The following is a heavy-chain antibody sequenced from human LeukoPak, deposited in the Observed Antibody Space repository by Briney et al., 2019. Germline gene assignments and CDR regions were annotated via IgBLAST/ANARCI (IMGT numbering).Heavy chain of an antibody. CDR1: GFTFDDYA. CDR2: ITGDGGST. V-gene: IGHV3-43*02. D-gene: IGHD3-22*01. Sequence: GRSLRLSCAASGFTFDDYAMHWVRQAPGKGLEWVSFITGDGGSTYYADSVQGRFTISRDNSKNSLYLQMNSLRTQDTALYYCAKGYHYDSSGYYYLDYWGQGTLVTVSS. CDR3: AKGYHYDSSGYYYLDY. J-gene: IGHJ4*02.